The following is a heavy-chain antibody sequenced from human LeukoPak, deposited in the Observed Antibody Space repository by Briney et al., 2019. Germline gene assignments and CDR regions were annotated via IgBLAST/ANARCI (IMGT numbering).Heavy chain of an antibody. CDR1: GYSFTRYW. CDR3: AKHTAAAGPIDY. D-gene: IGHD6-13*01. Sequence: GESLKISCQASGYSFTRYWIGWVRQKPGKGLEWMGITYPGDSDTRYSPSFQGQVTISADKSITTAYLQWSSLEASDTAIYFCAKHTAAAGPIDYWGQGTLVTVSS. J-gene: IGHJ4*02. CDR2: TYPGDSDT. V-gene: IGHV5-51*01.